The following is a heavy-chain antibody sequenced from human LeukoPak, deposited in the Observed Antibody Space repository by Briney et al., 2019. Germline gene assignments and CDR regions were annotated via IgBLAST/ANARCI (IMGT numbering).Heavy chain of an antibody. CDR2: INTNTGNP. CDR1: GYTFTSYA. CDR3: AMFAYGSSWYPEICY. V-gene: IGHV7-4-1*02. D-gene: IGHD6-13*01. Sequence: ASVKVSCKASGYTFTSYAMNWVRQAPGQGLEWMGWINTNTGNPTYAQGFTGRFVFSLDTSVTTAYLQISSLKAEDTAVYYCAMFAYGSSWYPEICYWGLGTLVTVSS. J-gene: IGHJ4*02.